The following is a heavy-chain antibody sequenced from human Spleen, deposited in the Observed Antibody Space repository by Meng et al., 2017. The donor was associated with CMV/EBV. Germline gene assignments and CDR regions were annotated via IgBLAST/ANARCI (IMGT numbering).Heavy chain of an antibody. D-gene: IGHD2-15*01. CDR3: ARGGGSGGMDY. CDR1: GGSISSSSYY. V-gene: IGHV4-39*07. J-gene: IGHJ4*02. CDR2: IYYSGST. Sequence: GSLRLSCTVSGGSISSSSYYWGWIRQPPGKGLEWIGSIYYSGSTYYNPSLKSRVTISVDTSKNQFSLKLSSVTAADTAVYYCARGGGSGGMDYWGQGTLVTVSS.